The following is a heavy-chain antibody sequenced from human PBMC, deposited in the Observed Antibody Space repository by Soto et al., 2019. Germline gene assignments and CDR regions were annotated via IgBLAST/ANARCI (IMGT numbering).Heavy chain of an antibody. CDR2: ISAYNGKT. CDR1: GYTFTSYG. Sequence: QVQLVQSGAEVKKPGASVKVSCKASGYTFTSYGISWVRQAPGQGLEWMGGISAYNGKTHYAQQLQGRITMNADTSTSTTELERLSPGDAATYVCYCAIALSGNPGYWGQGTLVTVSS. V-gene: IGHV1-18*01. D-gene: IGHD5-12*01. CDR3: AIALSGNPGY. J-gene: IGHJ4*02.